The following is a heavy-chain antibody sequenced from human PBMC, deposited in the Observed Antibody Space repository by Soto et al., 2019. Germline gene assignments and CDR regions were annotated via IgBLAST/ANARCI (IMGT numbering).Heavy chain of an antibody. D-gene: IGHD1-26*01. Sequence: VQLVQSGAEVKEPGSSVRVSCKASGGNFGNFIMNWVRQTPGQGLEWMVGIVPMLGTPTYAEKFKGRVRISATGSSSTTYMDLTSLRSEDTAMYYCARIGTYSSALSGISGMDVWGQGTTVSVSS. CDR3: ARIGTYSSALSGISGMDV. CDR2: IVPMLGTP. V-gene: IGHV1-69*01. J-gene: IGHJ6*02. CDR1: GGNFGNFI.